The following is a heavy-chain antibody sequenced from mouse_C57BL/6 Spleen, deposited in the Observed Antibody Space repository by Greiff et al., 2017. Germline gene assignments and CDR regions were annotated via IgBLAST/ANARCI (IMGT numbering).Heavy chain of an antibody. CDR3: ARLYDGYFYAMDY. D-gene: IGHD2-3*01. J-gene: IGHJ4*01. Sequence: QVQLQQPGAELVKPGASVKLSCKASGYTFTSSWMHWVKQRPGQGLEWIGMIHPNSGSTNYNEKFKSKATLTVDKSSSTAYMQLSSLTSEDSAVYYCARLYDGYFYAMDYWGQGTSVTVSS. CDR2: IHPNSGST. CDR1: GYTFTSSW. V-gene: IGHV1-64*01.